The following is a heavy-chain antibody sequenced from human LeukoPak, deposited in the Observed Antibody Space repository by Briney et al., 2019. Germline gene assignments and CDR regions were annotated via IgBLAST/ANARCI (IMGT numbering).Heavy chain of an antibody. Sequence: ASVKVSCKASGYTFTNYGITWVRQAPGQGLEWMGWISASNGDTHYSEKFQDRITVTTDTSTSTAYMELRSLVSDDTAVYYCARTNYITGTNYGNRYYYYGMDVWGQGTTVTVSS. CDR3: ARTNYITGTNYGNRYYYYGMDV. V-gene: IGHV1-18*01. J-gene: IGHJ6*02. D-gene: IGHD1-20*01. CDR2: ISASNGDT. CDR1: GYTFTNYG.